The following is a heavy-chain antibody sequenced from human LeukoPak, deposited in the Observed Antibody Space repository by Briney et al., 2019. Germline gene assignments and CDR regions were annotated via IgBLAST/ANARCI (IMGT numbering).Heavy chain of an antibody. CDR2: ISSSSSYI. Sequence: GGSLRLSCAASGFTFSSYSMNWVRQAPGKGLEWVSSISSSSSYIYYADSVKGRFTISRDNAKNSLYLQMNSLRAEDTAVYYCARDRDSSGNYLPIYYYYMDVWGKGTTVTVSS. CDR1: GFTFSSYS. V-gene: IGHV3-21*01. J-gene: IGHJ6*03. D-gene: IGHD3-22*01. CDR3: ARDRDSSGNYLPIYYYYMDV.